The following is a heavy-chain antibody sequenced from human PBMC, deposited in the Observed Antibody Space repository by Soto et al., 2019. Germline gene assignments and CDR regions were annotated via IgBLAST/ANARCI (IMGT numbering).Heavy chain of an antibody. CDR2: IWYDGSNK. V-gene: IGHV3-33*01. CDR1: GFTFSSYG. D-gene: IGHD3-10*01. Sequence: QVQLVESGGGVVQPGRSLRLSCAASGFTFSSYGMHWVRQAPGKGLEWVAVIWYDGSNKYYADSVKGRFTISRDNSKNTLYLQMNSLRAEDTAVYSCARDLEWFVSSGMDVWGQGTTVTVSS. CDR3: ARDLEWFVSSGMDV. J-gene: IGHJ6*02.